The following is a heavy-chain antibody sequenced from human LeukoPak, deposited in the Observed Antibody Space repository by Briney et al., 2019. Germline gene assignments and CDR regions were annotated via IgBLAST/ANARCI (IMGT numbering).Heavy chain of an antibody. V-gene: IGHV1-2*02. CDR1: GYTFTGYY. J-gene: IGHJ4*02. CDR2: INPNSGGT. D-gene: IGHD2-21*02. Sequence: GASVKVSCKASGYTFTGYYKHWVRQAPGQGLEWMGWINPNSGGTNYAQKFQGRVTMTRDTSISTAYMELSRLRSDDTAVYYCASHVVVTAMYYFDYWGQGTLVTVSS. CDR3: ASHVVVTAMYYFDY.